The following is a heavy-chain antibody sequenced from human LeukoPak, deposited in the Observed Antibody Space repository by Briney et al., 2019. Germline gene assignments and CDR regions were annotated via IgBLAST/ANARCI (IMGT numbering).Heavy chain of an antibody. CDR1: GFTFSNYA. CDR2: ISFDGSNK. Sequence: PGGSLRLSCAASGFTFSNYAMHWVRQAPGKGLEWVAVISFDGSNKYYADSVKGRFTISRDNSKNTLYLQMNSLRAEDTAVYYCARDRDYGWFDPWGQGTLVTVSS. CDR3: ARDRDYGWFDP. J-gene: IGHJ5*02. V-gene: IGHV3-30-3*01. D-gene: IGHD4/OR15-4a*01.